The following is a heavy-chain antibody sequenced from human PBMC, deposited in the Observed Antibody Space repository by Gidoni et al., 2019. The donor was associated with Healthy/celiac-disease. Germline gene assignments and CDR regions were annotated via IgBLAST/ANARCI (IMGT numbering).Heavy chain of an antibody. J-gene: IGHJ4*02. CDR1: GFTFSSYG. CDR3: AKVMDGGYLVDY. Sequence: QVQLVESGGGVVQPGRSLRLSCAASGFTFSSYGMHWVRQAPGKGLEWVAVISYDGSNKYYADSVKGRFTISRDNSKNTLYLQMNSLRAEDTAVYYCAKVMDGGYLVDYWGQGTLVTVSS. D-gene: IGHD5-12*01. V-gene: IGHV3-30*18. CDR2: ISYDGSNK.